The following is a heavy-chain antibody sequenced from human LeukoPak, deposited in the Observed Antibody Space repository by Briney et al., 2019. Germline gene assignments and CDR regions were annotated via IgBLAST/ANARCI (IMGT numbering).Heavy chain of an antibody. D-gene: IGHD6-13*01. V-gene: IGHV3-21*01. CDR2: ISSSSSYI. CDR3: ARDPVVYSSSWYIDY. CDR1: GLTFSSYS. J-gene: IGHJ4*02. Sequence: GGSLRLSCAASGLTFSSYSMNWVRQAPGKGLGWVSSISSSSSYIYYADSVKGRFTISRDNAKNSLYLQMNSLRAEDTAVYYCARDPVVYSSSWYIDYWGQGTLVTVSS.